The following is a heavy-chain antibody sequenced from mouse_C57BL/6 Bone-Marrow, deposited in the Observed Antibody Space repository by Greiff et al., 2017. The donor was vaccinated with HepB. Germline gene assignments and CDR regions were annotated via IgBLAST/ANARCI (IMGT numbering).Heavy chain of an antibody. V-gene: IGHV15-2*01. J-gene: IGHJ2*01. CDR1: DSEVFPIAY. D-gene: IGHD1-1*01. Sequence: QVHVKQSGSELRSPGSSVKLSCKDFDSEVFPIAYMSWVRQKPGHGFEWIGGILPSIGRTIYGEKFEDKATLDADTLSNTAYLELNSLTSEDSAIYYCARADYGSSYVGYYFDYWGQGTTLTVSS. CDR2: ILPSIGRT. CDR3: ARADYGSSYVGYYFDY.